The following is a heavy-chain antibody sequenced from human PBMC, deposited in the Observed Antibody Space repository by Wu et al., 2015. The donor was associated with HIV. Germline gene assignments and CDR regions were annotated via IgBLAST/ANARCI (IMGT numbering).Heavy chain of an antibody. J-gene: IGHJ4*02. CDR1: GYTFSSHG. Sequence: QVQLVQSGAEVKKPGASVQVSCKASGYTFSSHGISWVRQAPGQGLEWMGWISTYNGDTNYAQKLQGRVTMTTDTSTSTVYMELRSLRSDDTAMYYCARDLPYFDYWGQGTLVTVSS. V-gene: IGHV1-18*01. CDR2: ISTYNGDT. CDR3: ARDLPYFDY.